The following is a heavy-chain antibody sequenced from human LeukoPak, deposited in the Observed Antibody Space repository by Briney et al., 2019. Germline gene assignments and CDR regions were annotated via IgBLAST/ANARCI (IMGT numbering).Heavy chain of an antibody. Sequence: GGSLRLSCAASGFTFSSYSMNWVRQAPGKGLEWVSSISSSSSYIYYADSVKGRFTISRDNAKNSLYLQMNSLRAEDTAVYYCAREAGVEYSYGLEYFDYWGQGTLVTVSS. V-gene: IGHV3-21*01. CDR3: AREAGVEYSYGLEYFDY. J-gene: IGHJ4*02. CDR2: ISSSSSYI. CDR1: GFTFSSYS. D-gene: IGHD5-18*01.